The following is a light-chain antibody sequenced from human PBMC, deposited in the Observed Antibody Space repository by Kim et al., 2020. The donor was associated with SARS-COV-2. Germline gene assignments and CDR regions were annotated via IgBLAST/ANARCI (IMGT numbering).Light chain of an antibody. CDR1: GGSIAGDY. CDR2: EDN. Sequence: KTVTISGTSGGGSIAGDYVQWYQQRPGSAPTTVIYEDNQRPSGVPDRLSGSIDSSSNSASLTNSGLKTEDEADYYWQSYGSSDVWVFGRGTQLTVL. J-gene: IGLJ3*02. V-gene: IGLV6-57*02. CDR3: QSYGSSDVWV.